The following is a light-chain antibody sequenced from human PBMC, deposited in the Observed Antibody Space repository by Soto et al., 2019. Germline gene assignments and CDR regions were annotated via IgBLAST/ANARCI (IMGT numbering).Light chain of an antibody. J-gene: IGKJ4*01. CDR3: QQYNSDPLT. Sequence: DIQLTQSPSFLSASVGDRVTITCRASQGITHDLAWYQQKPGKAPKLLIYAASTLQTGVPSTFSGSGFGTEFTLTVISLQPEDFATYYCQQYNSDPLTFGGGTKVDFK. CDR2: AAS. V-gene: IGKV1-9*01. CDR1: QGITHD.